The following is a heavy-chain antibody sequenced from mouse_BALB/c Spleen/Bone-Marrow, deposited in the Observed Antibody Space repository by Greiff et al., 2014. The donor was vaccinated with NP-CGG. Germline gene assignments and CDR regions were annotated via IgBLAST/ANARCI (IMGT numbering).Heavy chain of an antibody. J-gene: IGHJ4*01. D-gene: IGHD2-10*02. CDR3: ARKVWYYAMDY. CDR1: GYTFTSYV. Sequence: VHVKQSGPELVKPGASVKMSCKASGYTFTSYVMHWVKQKPGQGLEWIGYINPYNDGTKYNEKFKGKATLTSDKSSSTAYMELSSLTSEDSAVYYCARKVWYYAMDYWGQGTSVTVPS. CDR2: INPYNDGT. V-gene: IGHV1-14*01.